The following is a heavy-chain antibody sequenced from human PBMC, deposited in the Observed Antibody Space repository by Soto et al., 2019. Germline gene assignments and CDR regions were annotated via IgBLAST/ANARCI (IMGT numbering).Heavy chain of an antibody. CDR2: INPSGGST. D-gene: IGHD3-3*01. V-gene: IGHV1-46*01. Sequence: ASVKVSCKASGYTFTSYYMHWVRQAPGQGLEWMGVINPSGGSTSYAQKFQGIVTMTRNTSTSTVYMELSSLRSEDTAVYYCARDEIFGVVIPQSYGMDVWGQGAPVTVSS. CDR3: ARDEIFGVVIPQSYGMDV. CDR1: GYTFTSYY. J-gene: IGHJ6*02.